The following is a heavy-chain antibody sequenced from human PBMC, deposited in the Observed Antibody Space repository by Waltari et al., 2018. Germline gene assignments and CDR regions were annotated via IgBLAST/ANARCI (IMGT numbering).Heavy chain of an antibody. CDR3: ASSLGTSCYMCYYYYGMDV. Sequence: QVQLVQSGAEVKKPGSSVKVSCKASGGTFSSYAISWVRQAPGQGLEWMGGIIPIFGTANYAQKFQGRVTITADESTSTAYMELSSLRSEDTAVYYCASSLGTSCYMCYYYYGMDVWGQGTTVTVSS. CDR1: GGTFSSYA. CDR2: IIPIFGTA. V-gene: IGHV1-69*01. D-gene: IGHD2-2*02. J-gene: IGHJ6*02.